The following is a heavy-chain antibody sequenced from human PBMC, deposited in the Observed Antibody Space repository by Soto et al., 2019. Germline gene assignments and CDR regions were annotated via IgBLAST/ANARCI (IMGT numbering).Heavy chain of an antibody. Sequence: GESLKISCAASGFTFSSYAMHWVRQAPGKGLEWVAVISYDGSNKYYADSVKGRFTISRDNSKNTLYLQMNSLRAEDTAVYYCARISSVGATSGAFDIWGQGTMVTVSS. V-gene: IGHV3-30-3*01. D-gene: IGHD1-26*01. CDR1: GFTFSSYA. CDR2: ISYDGSNK. CDR3: ARISSVGATSGAFDI. J-gene: IGHJ3*02.